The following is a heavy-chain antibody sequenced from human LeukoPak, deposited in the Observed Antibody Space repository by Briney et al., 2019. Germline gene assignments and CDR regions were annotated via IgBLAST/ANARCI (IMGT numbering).Heavy chain of an antibody. J-gene: IGHJ6*02. CDR1: GFTFSSYS. CDR2: ISSSSSYI. CDR3: ARALSDFWSDSYGMDV. Sequence: PGGSLRLSCAASGFTFSSYSMNWVRQAPGKGLEWVSSISSSSSYIYYADSVKGRFTISRDNAKNSLYLQMNSLRAEDTAVYYCARALSDFWSDSYGMDVWGQGTTVTVSS. V-gene: IGHV3-21*01. D-gene: IGHD3-3*01.